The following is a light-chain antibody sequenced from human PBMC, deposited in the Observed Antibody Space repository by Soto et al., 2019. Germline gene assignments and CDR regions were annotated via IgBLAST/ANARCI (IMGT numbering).Light chain of an antibody. CDR2: GAS. CDR1: QSVSSSY. J-gene: IGKJ4*01. CDR3: QQCGSSPRS. Sequence: EMVLTQSPGTLSLSPGERATLSCRASQSVSSSYLAWYQQKPGQAPRLLIYGASSRATGIPDRFSGSGSGTDFTLTISRLEPEDFAVYYCQQCGSSPRSFGGGTKVDI. V-gene: IGKV3-20*01.